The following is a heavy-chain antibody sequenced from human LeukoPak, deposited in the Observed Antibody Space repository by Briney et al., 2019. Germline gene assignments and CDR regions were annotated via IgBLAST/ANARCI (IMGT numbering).Heavy chain of an antibody. CDR2: IYPTGHT. CDR1: GGSISGYY. D-gene: IGHD6-19*01. CDR3: ARITDPDYRSGWSGADY. V-gene: IGHV4-4*07. Sequence: SETLSLTCTVSGGSISGYYWSWIRQPAGKGLEWIGRIYPTGHTHYNPSLKSRVTMSVDTSKNQFSLKMTSLTAADTAVYYCARITDPDYRSGWSGADYWGRGTQVTVSS. J-gene: IGHJ4*02.